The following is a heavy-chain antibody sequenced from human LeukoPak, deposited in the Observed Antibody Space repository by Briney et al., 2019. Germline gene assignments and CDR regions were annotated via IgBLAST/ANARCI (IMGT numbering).Heavy chain of an antibody. CDR1: GFTFSSYS. J-gene: IGHJ4*02. D-gene: IGHD2-2*01. CDR3: ARGRVVVPAAMTEVDY. CDR2: ISSSSSYI. V-gene: IGHV3-21*01. Sequence: GGSLRLSCAASGFTFSSYSMNWVRQAPGKGLGWVSSISSSSSYIYYADSVKGRFTISRDNAKNSLYLQMNSLRAEDTAVYYCARGRVVVPAAMTEVDYWGQGTLVTVSS.